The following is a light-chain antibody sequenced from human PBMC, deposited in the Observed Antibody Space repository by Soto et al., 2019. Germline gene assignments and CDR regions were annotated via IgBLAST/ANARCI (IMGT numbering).Light chain of an antibody. CDR3: QQYNSYST. Sequence: DIQMTQSPSTLSASVGDRVTITCRASQSINDWLAWYQQKPGKAPKLLIFKSSSLESVVPSRFSGSGSGTEFTLTISSLQPDDFAPYYCQQYNSYSTFGQGTKVEIK. CDR2: KSS. V-gene: IGKV1-5*03. J-gene: IGKJ1*01. CDR1: QSINDW.